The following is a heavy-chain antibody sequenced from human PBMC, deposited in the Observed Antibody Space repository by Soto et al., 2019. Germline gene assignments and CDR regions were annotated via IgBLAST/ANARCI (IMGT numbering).Heavy chain of an antibody. Sequence: ASVKVSCKASGYTFTSYAMHWVRQAPGQRLEWMGWINAGNGNTKYSQKFQGRVTITRDTSASTAYMELSSLRSEDTAVYYCARMYSGSYSTPFDYWGQGTLVTVS. D-gene: IGHD1-26*01. V-gene: IGHV1-3*01. CDR2: INAGNGNT. CDR3: ARMYSGSYSTPFDY. CDR1: GYTFTSYA. J-gene: IGHJ4*02.